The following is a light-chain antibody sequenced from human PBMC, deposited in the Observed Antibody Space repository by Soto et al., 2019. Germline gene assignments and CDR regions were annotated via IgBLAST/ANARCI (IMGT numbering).Light chain of an antibody. J-gene: IGKJ1*01. CDR1: QSVNNNY. CDR2: GAS. Sequence: IVLKQSPGTLSLSPGEGATLSCRASQSVNNNYLAWYQHKPGQAPRLLIYGASSRATGIPDRFSGSGSGTDFTLTISRLEPEDFAMYYCHQYGRSPRGTFGQGTKVDIK. V-gene: IGKV3-20*01. CDR3: HQYGRSPRGT.